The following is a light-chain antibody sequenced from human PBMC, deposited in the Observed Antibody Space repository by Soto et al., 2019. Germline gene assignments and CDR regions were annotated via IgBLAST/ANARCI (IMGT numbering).Light chain of an antibody. J-gene: IGKJ2*01. V-gene: IGKV3-20*01. CDR3: QQYGSSPPMYT. Sequence: EVVLTQSPVTLSLSPGERATLSCRASQSFRGLLAWYQQKPGQAPRLLIYGASSRATGIPDRFSGSGSGTDFTLTISRLEPEDFAVYYCQQYGSSPPMYTFGQGTKLEIK. CDR1: QSFRGL. CDR2: GAS.